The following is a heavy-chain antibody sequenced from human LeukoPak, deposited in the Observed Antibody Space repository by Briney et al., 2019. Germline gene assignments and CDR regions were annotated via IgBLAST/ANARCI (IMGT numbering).Heavy chain of an antibody. CDR1: GGSISSSDYY. Sequence: PSETLSLTCTVSGGSISSSDYYWGWIRQPPGKGLEWIGCIYYSGSTYYNPSVKSRVTISKDTSKNQFSLRVTSVTAADTAVYYCARPGVGATSGNDAFDMWGQGTMVTVSS. D-gene: IGHD1-26*01. CDR2: IYYSGST. J-gene: IGHJ3*02. V-gene: IGHV4-39*01. CDR3: ARPGVGATSGNDAFDM.